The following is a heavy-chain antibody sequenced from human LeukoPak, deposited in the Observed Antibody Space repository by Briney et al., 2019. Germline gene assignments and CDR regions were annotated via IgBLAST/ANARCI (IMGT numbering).Heavy chain of an antibody. D-gene: IGHD3-22*01. CDR2: FDPEDGET. Sequence: ASVKVSCKVSGYTLTELSMHWVRQAPGKGLEWMGGFDPEDGETIYAQKFQGRVTITADKSTSTAYMELSSLRSEDTAVYYCARGLEYDYDSSDKGAFDIWGQGTKVTVSS. V-gene: IGHV1-24*01. CDR1: GYTLTELS. J-gene: IGHJ3*02. CDR3: ARGLEYDYDSSDKGAFDI.